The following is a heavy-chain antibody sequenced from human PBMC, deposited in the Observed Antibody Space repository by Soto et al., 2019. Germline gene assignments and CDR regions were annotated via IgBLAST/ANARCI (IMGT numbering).Heavy chain of an antibody. Sequence: QVQLVQSGAEVKKPGSSVKVSCKASGGTFSSYTISWVRQAPGQGLEWMGRIIPILGIANYAQKFQGRVTITADKSTSTAYMELSSLRSEDTAVYYCARDDGGYSDGTDYWGQGTLVTVSS. D-gene: IGHD5-18*01. CDR3: ARDDGGYSDGTDY. V-gene: IGHV1-69*08. CDR1: GGTFSSYT. CDR2: IIPILGIA. J-gene: IGHJ4*02.